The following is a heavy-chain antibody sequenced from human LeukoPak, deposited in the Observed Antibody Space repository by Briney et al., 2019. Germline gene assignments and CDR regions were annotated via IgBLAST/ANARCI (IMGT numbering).Heavy chain of an antibody. CDR1: GYTFTGYY. V-gene: IGHV1-2*02. CDR3: ARADYYGSGSFDY. Sequence: ASVKVSCKASGYTFTGYYMHWARQAPGQGLEWMGWINPNSGGTNYAQKFQGRVTMTRDTSISTAYMELSRLRSDDTAVYYCARADYYGSGSFDYWGQGTLVTVSS. J-gene: IGHJ4*02. CDR2: INPNSGGT. D-gene: IGHD3-10*01.